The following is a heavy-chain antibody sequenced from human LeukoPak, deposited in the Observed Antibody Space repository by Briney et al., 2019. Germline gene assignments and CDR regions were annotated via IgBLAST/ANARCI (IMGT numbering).Heavy chain of an antibody. V-gene: IGHV3-23*01. Sequence: GGSLRLSCVASGFTFRNYAMRWVRQSPGKGLEWISAISNDGVYTFHADSVKGRLTISRDNSKNTLYLQMDSLRAEDTAIYYCAKGSSGGRPYYFDYWGQGTLVTVSS. CDR3: AKGSSGGRPYYFDY. CDR2: ISNDGVYT. CDR1: GFTFRNYA. J-gene: IGHJ4*02. D-gene: IGHD3-22*01.